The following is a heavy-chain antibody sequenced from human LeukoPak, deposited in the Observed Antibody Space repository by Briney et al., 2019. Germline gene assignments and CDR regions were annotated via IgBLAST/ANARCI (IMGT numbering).Heavy chain of an antibody. CDR3: ARDTGYNTFDY. V-gene: IGHV3-7*05. J-gene: IGHJ4*02. Sequence: GGSLRLSCAASGFIFTNYWMSWVRQAPGKGLEWVANIKEDGSDKYYVDSVKGRFTISRDNAKSSQYLQMNSLRAEDTAVYYCARDTGYNTFDYWGQGTLVTVSS. CDR2: IKEDGSDK. D-gene: IGHD5-24*01. CDR1: GFIFTNYW.